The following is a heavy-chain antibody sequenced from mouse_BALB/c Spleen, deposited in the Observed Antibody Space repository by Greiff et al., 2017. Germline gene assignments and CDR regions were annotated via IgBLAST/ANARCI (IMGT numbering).Heavy chain of an antibody. Sequence: SGAELARPGASVKLSCKASGYTFTSYWMQWVKQRPGQGLEWIGAIYPGDGDTRYTQKFKGKATLTADKSSSTAYMQLSSLASEDSAVYYCASDMDYWGQGTSVTVSS. V-gene: IGHV1-87*01. CDR3: ASDMDY. CDR2: IYPGDGDT. J-gene: IGHJ4*01. CDR1: GYTFTSYW.